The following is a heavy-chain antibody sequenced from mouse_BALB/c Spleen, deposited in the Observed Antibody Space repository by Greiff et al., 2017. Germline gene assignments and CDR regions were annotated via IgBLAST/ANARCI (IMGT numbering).Heavy chain of an antibody. CDR2: ISYSGST. CDR1: GYSITSGYY. D-gene: IGHD2-14*01. Sequence: EVKLLESGPGLVKPSQSLSLTCSVTGYSITSGYYWNWIRQFPGNKLEWMGYISYSGSTSYNPSLKSRISITRDTSKNQFFLQLNSVTTEDTATYYCADYRYDEGFDYWGQGTTLTVSS. V-gene: IGHV3-2*02. J-gene: IGHJ2*01. CDR3: ADYRYDEGFDY.